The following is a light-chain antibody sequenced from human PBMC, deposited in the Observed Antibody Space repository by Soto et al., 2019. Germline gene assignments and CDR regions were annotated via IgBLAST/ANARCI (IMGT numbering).Light chain of an antibody. V-gene: IGKV1-5*03. J-gene: IGKJ1*01. CDR3: QQYSDYSPT. CDR1: QSISRW. Sequence: DIQMTQSPSTLSASVGDRVTITCRASQSISRWLAWHQQKPGGAPKVLIFKGSSLQIGVPSRFSGSGSGTEFTLTISSLQPDDFATYYCQQYSDYSPTFGQGTKV. CDR2: KGS.